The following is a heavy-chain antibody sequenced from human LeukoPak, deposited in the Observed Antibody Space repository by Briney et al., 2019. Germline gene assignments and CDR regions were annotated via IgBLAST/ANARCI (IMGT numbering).Heavy chain of an antibody. D-gene: IGHD2-15*01. CDR1: GFTFSSYE. CDR2: ISGTGGST. J-gene: IGHJ4*02. Sequence: HPGGSLRLSCAASGFTFSSYEMNWVRQAPGKGLEWVSSISGTGGSTFYADSVKGRFTISRDNSKNTLYLQMNSLRAEDTAIYYCAKEREAYCSGGSCYGSDKLFPADYWGQGSLVTVSS. V-gene: IGHV3-23*01. CDR3: AKEREAYCSGGSCYGSDKLFPADY.